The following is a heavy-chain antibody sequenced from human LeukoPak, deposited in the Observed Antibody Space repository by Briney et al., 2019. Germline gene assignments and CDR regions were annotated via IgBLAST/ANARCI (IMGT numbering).Heavy chain of an antibody. D-gene: IGHD6-19*01. Sequence: KPGGSLRLSCAASGFTFSSYSMNWVRQAPGKGLEWVSSISSSSSYIYYADSVKGRFTISRDNAKNSLYLQMNSLRVGDTAVYYCVRSSGWYNRGPDYYYYYMDVWGKGTTVTVSS. J-gene: IGHJ6*03. CDR3: VRSSGWYNRGPDYYYYYMDV. CDR1: GFTFSSYS. V-gene: IGHV3-21*01. CDR2: ISSSSSYI.